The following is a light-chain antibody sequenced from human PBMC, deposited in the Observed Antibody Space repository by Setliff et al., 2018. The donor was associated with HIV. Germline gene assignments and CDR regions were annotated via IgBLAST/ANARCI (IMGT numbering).Light chain of an antibody. V-gene: IGLV2-14*03. CDR3: SSYTTSSTLYV. CDR2: DVI. J-gene: IGLJ1*01. CDR1: SSDVGGYYS. Sequence: QSVLAQPASVSGSPGQSITISCTGISSDVGGYYSVSWYQQRPGKAPKLMIYDVINRPSGVSNRFSGSRSGNTASLTISGLQVEDEADYYCSSYTTSSTLYVFGPGTKVTVL.